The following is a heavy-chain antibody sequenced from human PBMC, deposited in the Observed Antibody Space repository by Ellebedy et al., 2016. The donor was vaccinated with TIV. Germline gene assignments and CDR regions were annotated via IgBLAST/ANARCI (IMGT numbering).Heavy chain of an antibody. V-gene: IGHV5-51*01. Sequence: PGGSLRLSCQASAYSFINSWIVWVLHMPGRGLEWMGLIDLSDSDTRYSPSFQGQVTISADRSVTTAYLHFNSLKPSDTAVYYCAKLGHRATPDDSWGQGTLVTVSS. CDR1: AYSFINSW. J-gene: IGHJ4*02. CDR2: IDLSDSDT. CDR3: AKLGHRATPDDS. D-gene: IGHD1-14*01.